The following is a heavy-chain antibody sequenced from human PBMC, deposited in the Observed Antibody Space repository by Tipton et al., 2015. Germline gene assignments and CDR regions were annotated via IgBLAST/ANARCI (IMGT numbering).Heavy chain of an antibody. J-gene: IGHJ5*02. Sequence: TLSLTCTVSGGSVSGGSYYWSWIRQPPGRGLEWIGYIYYGGSTNYNPSLKSRVTISVDTSKNQFSLKLTSVTAADTAVYYCARGGNNWFDPWGQGTLVTVSS. CDR1: GGSVSGGSYY. D-gene: IGHD2-15*01. V-gene: IGHV4-61*01. CDR3: ARGGNNWFDP. CDR2: IYYGGST.